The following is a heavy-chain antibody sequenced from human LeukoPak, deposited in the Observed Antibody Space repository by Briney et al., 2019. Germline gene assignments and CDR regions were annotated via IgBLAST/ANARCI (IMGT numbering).Heavy chain of an antibody. CDR1: GFNFDYYG. CDR3: AREIPEYCYFDL. J-gene: IGHJ2*01. V-gene: IGHV3-20*04. CDR2: LSWNGGST. D-gene: IGHD1-14*01. Sequence: GGSLRLSCAASGFNFDYYGMSWVRQAPGKGLEWVSGLSWNGGSTGYADAVKGRFTVSRDISKNTLYLQMNSLRAEDTAFYYCAREIPEYCYFDLWGRGTLVTVSS.